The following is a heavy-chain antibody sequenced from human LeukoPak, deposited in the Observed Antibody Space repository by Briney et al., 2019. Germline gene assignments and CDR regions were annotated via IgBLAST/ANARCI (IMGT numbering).Heavy chain of an antibody. CDR3: ARVVAGINYYYYMDV. Sequence: ASVKVSCKASGYTFTSYAMNWVRQAPGQGLEWMGWINTNTGNPTYAQGFTGRFVFSLDTSVSTAYLQISSLKAVDTAVYYCARVVAGINYYYYMDVWGKGTTVTVSS. CDR2: INTNTGNP. D-gene: IGHD6-19*01. CDR1: GYTFTSYA. J-gene: IGHJ6*03. V-gene: IGHV7-4-1*02.